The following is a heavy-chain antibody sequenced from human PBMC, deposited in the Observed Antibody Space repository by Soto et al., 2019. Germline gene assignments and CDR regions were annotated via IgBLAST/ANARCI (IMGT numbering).Heavy chain of an antibody. V-gene: IGHV4-34*01. Sequence: SETLSLTCAVYGGSSSGYYWSWIRQPPGKGLEWIGEINHSGSTNYNPSLKSRVTISVDTSKNQFSLKLSSVTAADTAVYYCARGQGSPNYSYYYGMDVWGQGTTVTVSS. CDR1: GGSSSGYY. CDR3: ARGQGSPNYSYYYGMDV. J-gene: IGHJ6*02. D-gene: IGHD3-10*01. CDR2: INHSGST.